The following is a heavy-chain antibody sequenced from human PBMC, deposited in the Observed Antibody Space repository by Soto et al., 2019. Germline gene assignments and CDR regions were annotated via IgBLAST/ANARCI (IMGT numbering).Heavy chain of an antibody. CDR3: ARSPKQNGILGIAVAADY. D-gene: IGHD6-19*01. J-gene: IGHJ4*02. CDR1: GGSISSYY. V-gene: IGHV4-59*08. CDR2: IYYSGST. Sequence: SETLSLTCTVSGGSISSYYWSWIRQAPGKGLEWIGYIYYSGSTNYNPSLKSRVTISVDTSKNQFSLKLSSVTAADTAVYYCARSPKQNGILGIAVAADYWGQGTLVTVS.